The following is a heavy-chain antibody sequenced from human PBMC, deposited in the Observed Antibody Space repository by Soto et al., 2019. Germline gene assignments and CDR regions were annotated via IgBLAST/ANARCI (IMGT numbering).Heavy chain of an antibody. Sequence: HPGGSLRLSCAASGFTFSSYGMHWVRQAPGKGLEWVAVISYDGSNKYYADSVKGRFTTSRDNSKNTLYLQMNSLRAEDTAVYYGAKDTKVGATTSLLDYWGQGTLVTVSS. J-gene: IGHJ4*02. CDR3: AKDTKVGATTSLLDY. CDR2: ISYDGSNK. D-gene: IGHD1-26*01. V-gene: IGHV3-30*18. CDR1: GFTFSSYG.